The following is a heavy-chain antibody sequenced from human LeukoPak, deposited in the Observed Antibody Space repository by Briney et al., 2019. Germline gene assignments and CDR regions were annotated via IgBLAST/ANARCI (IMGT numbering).Heavy chain of an antibody. CDR1: GFTFSSYS. CDR3: ARDLMGMGMDV. Sequence: GGSLRLSCAASGFTFSSYSMNWVRQAPGKGLEWVSSISSSSSYIYYADSVKGRFTISRDNAKNSLHLQMNSLRAEDTAVYYCARDLMGMGMDVWGKGTTVTVSS. D-gene: IGHD7-27*01. J-gene: IGHJ6*03. CDR2: ISSSSSYI. V-gene: IGHV3-21*01.